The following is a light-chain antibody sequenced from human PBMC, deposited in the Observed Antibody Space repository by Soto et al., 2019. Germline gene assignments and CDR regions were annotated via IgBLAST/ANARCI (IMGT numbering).Light chain of an antibody. J-gene: IGKJ1*01. CDR3: QKYYTVPET. Sequence: DIQMTQSPSSLSASVGDRVTITCRASQGIGNYLAWYQQKPGKVPKNLIYGASTLQSGVPSRFSGSGSGTECTLTISSLQPEDVATYYCQKYYTVPETFGQGTKVEIK. V-gene: IGKV1-27*01. CDR2: GAS. CDR1: QGIGNY.